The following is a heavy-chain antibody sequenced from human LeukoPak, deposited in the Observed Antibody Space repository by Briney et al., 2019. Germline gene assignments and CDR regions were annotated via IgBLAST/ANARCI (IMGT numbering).Heavy chain of an antibody. CDR2: INWDGGSI. D-gene: IGHD6-13*01. V-gene: IGHV3-20*01. J-gene: IGHJ4*02. Sequence: GGSLRLSCAASGFTFDDFGLSWVRQAPGKGLEWVSTINWDGGSIGYADSVKGRFTISRDNAKKSLYLQMNDLRAEDTALYHCARLPGISAAVSRIDFWGQGTLVTVS. CDR3: ARLPGISAAVSRIDF. CDR1: GFTFDDFG.